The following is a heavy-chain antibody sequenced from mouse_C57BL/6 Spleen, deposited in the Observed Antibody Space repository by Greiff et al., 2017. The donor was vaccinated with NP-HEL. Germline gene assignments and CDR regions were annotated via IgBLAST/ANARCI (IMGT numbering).Heavy chain of an antibody. CDR2: INPSNGGT. J-gene: IGHJ1*03. CDR1: GYTFTSYW. Sequence: QVQLQQPGTELVKPGASVKLSCKASGYTFTSYWMHWVKQRPGQGLEWIGNINPSNGGTNYNEKFKSKATLTVDKSSSTAYMQLSSLTSEDSAVYYCARSGSDYYGSSWYFDVWGTGTTVTVSS. V-gene: IGHV1-53*01. CDR3: ARSGSDYYGSSWYFDV. D-gene: IGHD1-1*01.